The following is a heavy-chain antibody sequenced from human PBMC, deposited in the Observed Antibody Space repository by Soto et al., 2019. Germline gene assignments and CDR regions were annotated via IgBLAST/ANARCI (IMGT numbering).Heavy chain of an antibody. Sequence: QVQLVQSGAEVKQPGSSVKVSCKASGGTFSSYAISWVRHAPGQGLEWMGGIIPIFGTATYAQKFQGRVTISADESTSLAYMELSSLRSVDTAVYYCASSRASLGPIVRGGYFYYWGQRTLVNVSS. V-gene: IGHV1-69*01. CDR1: GGTFSSYA. CDR2: IIPIFGTA. J-gene: IGHJ4*02. D-gene: IGHD3-10*01. CDR3: ASSRASLGPIVRGGYFYY.